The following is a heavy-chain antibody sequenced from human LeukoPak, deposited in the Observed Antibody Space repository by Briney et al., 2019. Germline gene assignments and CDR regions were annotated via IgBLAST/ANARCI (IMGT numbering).Heavy chain of an antibody. V-gene: IGHV4-4*07. D-gene: IGHD2-2*01. CDR1: GGSISSYY. CDR3: ASTLEVPVANCYYMDV. Sequence: SETLSLTCTVSGGSISSYYWSWIRQPAGKGLEWIGRIYTSGSTNYNPSLKSRVTMSVDTSKNQFSLKLSSVTAADTAVYYCASTLEVPVANCYYMDVWGKGTTVTVSS. J-gene: IGHJ6*03. CDR2: IYTSGST.